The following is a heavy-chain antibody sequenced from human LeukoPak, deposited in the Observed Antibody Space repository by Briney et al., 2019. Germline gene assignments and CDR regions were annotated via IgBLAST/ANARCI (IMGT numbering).Heavy chain of an antibody. CDR2: INPNSGGT. J-gene: IGHJ4*02. V-gene: IGHV1-2*02. CDR3: ARGDYDFWSGYYYYFDY. D-gene: IGHD3-3*01. CDR1: GYTFTGYY. Sequence: GASVKVSCKASGYTFTGYYMHWVRQAPGQPLEWMGWINPNSGGTNYAQKFQGRVTMTRDTSISTAYMELSRLRSDDTAVYYCARGDYDFWSGYYYYFDYWGQGTLVTVSS.